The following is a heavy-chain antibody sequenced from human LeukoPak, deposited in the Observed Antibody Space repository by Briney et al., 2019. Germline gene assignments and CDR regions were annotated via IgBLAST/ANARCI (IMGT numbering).Heavy chain of an antibody. V-gene: IGHV3-7*01. D-gene: IGHD5-24*01. J-gene: IGHJ4*02. Sequence: GGSLRLSCEVSGLIFRSYWMSWVRQAPGKGLEWVANINQEGSEKYFEDTVKGRFTISRDNAKNSLHLQMNTLRAEDTAVYYCARERDGRFFDYWGQGTLVTVSS. CDR3: ARERDGRFFDY. CDR1: GLIFRSYW. CDR2: INQEGSEK.